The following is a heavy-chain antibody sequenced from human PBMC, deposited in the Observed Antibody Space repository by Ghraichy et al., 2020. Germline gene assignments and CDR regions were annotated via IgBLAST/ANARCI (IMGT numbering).Heavy chain of an antibody. J-gene: IGHJ3*02. CDR1: GYTFTSYG. D-gene: IGHD2-15*01. V-gene: IGHV1-18*04. CDR3: ARDLRAVFCSGGSCYSGAFDI. CDR2: ISAYNGNT. Sequence: ASVKVSCKASGYTFTSYGISWVRQAPGQGLEWMGWISAYNGNTNYAQKLQGRVTMTTDTSTSTANMELRSLRSDDTAVYYCARDLRAVFCSGGSCYSGAFDIWGQGTMVTVSS.